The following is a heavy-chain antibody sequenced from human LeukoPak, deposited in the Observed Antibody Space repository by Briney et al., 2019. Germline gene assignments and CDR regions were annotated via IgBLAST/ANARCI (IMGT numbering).Heavy chain of an antibody. CDR1: GYTFTGYY. J-gene: IGHJ6*02. CDR3: ASPDTTDYYGSGSYYNVRNYYYYYGMDV. CDR2: INPNSGGT. Sequence: ASVKVSCKASGYTFTGYYMHWVRQAPVQGLEWMGWINPNSGGTNYAQKFQGRVTMTRDTSISTAYMELSRPRSDDTAVYYCASPDTTDYYGSGSYYNVRNYYYYYGMDVWGQGTTVTVSS. V-gene: IGHV1-2*02. D-gene: IGHD3-10*01.